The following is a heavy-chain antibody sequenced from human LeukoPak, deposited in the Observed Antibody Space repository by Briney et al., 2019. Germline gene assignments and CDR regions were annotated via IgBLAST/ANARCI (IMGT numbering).Heavy chain of an antibody. CDR3: ARNDILTGYVYYYYGMDV. CDR2: ISAYNGNT. Sequence: RRASVKVSCKASGYTFTSYGISWVRQAPGQGLEWMGWISAYNGNTNYAQKLQGRVTMTTDTSTSTAYMELRSLRSDDTAVYYCARNDILTGYVYYYYGMDVWGQGTTVTVSS. V-gene: IGHV1-18*01. CDR1: GYTFTSYG. J-gene: IGHJ6*02. D-gene: IGHD3-9*01.